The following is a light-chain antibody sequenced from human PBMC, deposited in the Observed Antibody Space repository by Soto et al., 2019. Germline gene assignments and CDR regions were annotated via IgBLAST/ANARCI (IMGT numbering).Light chain of an antibody. Sequence: QSVLTQPPSVSAAPGQRVTISCSGSSSNIGSNYVSWYQQLPGTAPKLLIYDNYKRPSGIPDRFSGSTSGTSATLAIAGLQTGDEADYYCDSWDNSLSVVLFGGGTKRTVL. J-gene: IGLJ2*01. CDR1: SSNIGSNY. CDR2: DNY. V-gene: IGLV1-51*01. CDR3: DSWDNSLSVVL.